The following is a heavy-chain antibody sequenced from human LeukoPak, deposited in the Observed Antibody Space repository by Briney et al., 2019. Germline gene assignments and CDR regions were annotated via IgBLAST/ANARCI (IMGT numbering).Heavy chain of an antibody. V-gene: IGHV1-18*04. J-gene: IGHJ5*02. CDR1: GYTFTSYY. CDR2: ISAYNGNT. Sequence: ASVKVSCKASGYTFTSYYMHWVRQAPGQGLEWVGWISAYNGNTNYAQKLQGRVTMTTDTSTSTAYMELRSLRSDDTAVYYCARAVAAAGDNWFDPWGQGTLVTVSS. CDR3: ARAVAAAGDNWFDP. D-gene: IGHD6-13*01.